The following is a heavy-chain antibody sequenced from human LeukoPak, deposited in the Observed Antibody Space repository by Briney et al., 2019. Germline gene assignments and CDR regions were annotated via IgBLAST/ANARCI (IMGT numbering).Heavy chain of an antibody. CDR3: AKSGYNRFDY. D-gene: IGHD5-24*01. J-gene: IGHJ4*02. CDR1: GFTFSSSA. Sequence: GRSLRLSCAASGFTFSSSAMSWVRQAPGKGLEWVSNISGSGSGGSTYYADSVKGRFTISRDNSKNTRYLQMNSLRAEDTAVYYCAKSGYNRFDYWGQGTLVTVSS. CDR2: ISGSGSGGST. V-gene: IGHV3-23*01.